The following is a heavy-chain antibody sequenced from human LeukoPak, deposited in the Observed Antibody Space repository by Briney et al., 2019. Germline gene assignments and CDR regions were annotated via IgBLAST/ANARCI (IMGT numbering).Heavy chain of an antibody. Sequence: PGGSLRLSCAASGFTFSDYYMSWIRQAPGKGLEWVSYISSSGSTIYYADSVKGRFTISRDNAKNSLYLQMNSLRAEDTAVYYCAKTSIFGVVLFDPWGQGTLVTVSS. CDR3: AKTSIFGVVLFDP. V-gene: IGHV3-11*01. J-gene: IGHJ5*02. D-gene: IGHD3-3*01. CDR1: GFTFSDYY. CDR2: ISSSGSTI.